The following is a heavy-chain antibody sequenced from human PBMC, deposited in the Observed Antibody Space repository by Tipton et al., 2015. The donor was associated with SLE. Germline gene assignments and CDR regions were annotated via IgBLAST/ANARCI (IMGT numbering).Heavy chain of an antibody. Sequence: QSGAEVKKPGSSVKVSCKASGGTFSSYAISWVRQAPGQGLEWMGGIIPIFGTANYAQKFQGRVTMTRDTSTSTVYMELSSLRSEDTAVYYCAGGYCSSTSCHGFDYWGQGTLVTVSS. CDR1: GGTFSSYA. CDR2: IIPIFGTA. CDR3: AGGYCSSTSCHGFDY. D-gene: IGHD2-2*01. V-gene: IGHV1-69*05. J-gene: IGHJ4*02.